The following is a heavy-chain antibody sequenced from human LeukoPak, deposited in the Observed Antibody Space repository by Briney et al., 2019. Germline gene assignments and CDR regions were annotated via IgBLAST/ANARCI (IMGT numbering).Heavy chain of an antibody. Sequence: SQTLSLTCTVSGGSISNGGYYWSWIRQPPGKGLEWIGEINHSGSTNYNPSLKSRVTISVDTSKNQFSLKLSSVTAADTAVYYCASLVGASSIDYWGQGTLVTVSS. V-gene: IGHV4-30-2*01. CDR3: ASLVGASSIDY. J-gene: IGHJ4*02. CDR1: GGSISNGGYY. CDR2: INHSGST. D-gene: IGHD1-26*01.